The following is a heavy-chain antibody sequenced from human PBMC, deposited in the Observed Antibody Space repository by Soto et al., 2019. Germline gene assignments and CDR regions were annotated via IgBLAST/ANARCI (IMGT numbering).Heavy chain of an antibody. V-gene: IGHV3-7*01. J-gene: IGHJ3*02. CDR3: ARTPRVLDI. D-gene: IGHD6-6*01. CDR1: GFTFTEYW. Sequence: GGSLSLSCAASGFTFTEYWMYWVRQAPGKGLEWVAYINIDGSEKNYVDSVKGRFTISRDNAKNSLSLQMNSLRAEDTAVYYCARTPRVLDIWGQGTMVTVSS. CDR2: INIDGSEK.